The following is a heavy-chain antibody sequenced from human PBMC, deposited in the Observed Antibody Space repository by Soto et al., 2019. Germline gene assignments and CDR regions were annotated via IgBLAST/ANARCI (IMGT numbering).Heavy chain of an antibody. D-gene: IGHD5-18*01. CDR2: IYYSGST. Sequence: SETLSLTCTVSGGSISSYYWSWIRQPPGKGLEWIGYIYYSGSTNYNPSLKSRVTISVDTSKNQFSLKLSSVTAADTAVYYCARRQVDTAMGYYYYYGMDVWGQGTTVTVSS. CDR3: ARRQVDTAMGYYYYYGMDV. CDR1: GGSISSYY. J-gene: IGHJ6*02. V-gene: IGHV4-59*01.